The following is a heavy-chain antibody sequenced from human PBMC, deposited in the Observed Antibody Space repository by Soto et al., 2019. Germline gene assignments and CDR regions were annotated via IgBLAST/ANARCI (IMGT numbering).Heavy chain of an antibody. CDR2: IYYSGST. Sequence: QVQLQESGPGLVKPSQTLSLTCTVSGGSISSGGYYWSWIRQHPGKGLEWIGYIYYSGSTYYNPSRKRRVTISVDTSKNQFSLKLSSVTAADTAVYYCARKFRINAFDIWGQGTMVTVSS. CDR3: ARKFRINAFDI. J-gene: IGHJ3*02. V-gene: IGHV4-31*03. CDR1: GGSISSGGYY.